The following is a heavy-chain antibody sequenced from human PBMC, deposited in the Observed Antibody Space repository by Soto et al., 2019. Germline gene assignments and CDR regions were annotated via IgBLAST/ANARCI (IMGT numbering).Heavy chain of an antibody. CDR1: GFTFSSHA. J-gene: IGHJ4*02. V-gene: IGHV3-23*01. CDR2: ITGSGDST. Sequence: GGSLRLSCAVSGFTFSSHAMSWVRQAPGKGLECVSSITGSGDSTYYADSVEGRFTISRDKSKSTLYLQMNSLRAEDTAVYYCAKDLQFSGWLSAQTIHYSGQATHVSVSS. CDR3: AKDLQFSGWLSAQTIHY. D-gene: IGHD6-19*01.